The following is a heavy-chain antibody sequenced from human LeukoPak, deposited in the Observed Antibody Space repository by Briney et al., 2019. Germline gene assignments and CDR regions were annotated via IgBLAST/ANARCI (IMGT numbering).Heavy chain of an antibody. CDR2: IGSSSTYT. D-gene: IGHD1-26*01. V-gene: IGHV3-11*06. Sequence: GSLRLSCAASGFTFSDFYMSWIRQAPGKGLEWVSYIGSSSTYTNYADSVKGRFTISRDNAKNSLYLQMSSLRADDTAVYYCARGGQELDNWGQGTLVTVSS. CDR1: GFTFSDFY. CDR3: ARGGQELDN. J-gene: IGHJ4*02.